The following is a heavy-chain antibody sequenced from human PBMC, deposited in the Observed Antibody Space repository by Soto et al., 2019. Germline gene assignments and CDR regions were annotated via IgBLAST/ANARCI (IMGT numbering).Heavy chain of an antibody. CDR1: GCSISSGGYS. CDR2: IYHSGST. CDR3: ARVYYYDSSGYRTSYYFDY. V-gene: IGHV4-30-2*01. J-gene: IGHJ4*02. Sequence: SXETLSLTYAVSGCSISSGGYSWSWIRQPPGKGLEWIGYIYHSGSTYYNPSLKSRVTISVDRSKNQFSLKLSSVTAADTAVYYCARVYYYDSSGYRTSYYFDYWGQGTLVTVSS. D-gene: IGHD3-22*01.